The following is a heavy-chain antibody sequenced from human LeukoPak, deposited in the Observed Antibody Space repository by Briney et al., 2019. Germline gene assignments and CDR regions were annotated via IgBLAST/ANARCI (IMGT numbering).Heavy chain of an antibody. V-gene: IGHV1-46*01. CDR3: ARDKFQVVVAATRGFDP. CDR2: INPSGGST. CDR1: GYTFTSYY. Sequence: ASVKVSCKASGYTFTSYYMHWVRQAPGQGLEWMGIINPSGGSTSYAQKFQGRVTTTRDTSTSTVYMELSSLRSEDTAVYYCARDKFQVVVAATRGFDPWGQGTLVTVSS. J-gene: IGHJ5*02. D-gene: IGHD2-15*01.